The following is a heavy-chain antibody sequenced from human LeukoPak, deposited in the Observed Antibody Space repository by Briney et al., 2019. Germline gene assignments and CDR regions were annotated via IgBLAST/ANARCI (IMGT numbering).Heavy chain of an antibody. D-gene: IGHD3-22*01. CDR1: GFTFSSYA. V-gene: IGHV3-23*01. J-gene: IGHJ4*02. CDR3: AKAGTRGYYDSSGYPYYFDY. Sequence: GGSLRLSCAASGFTFSSYAMSWVRQAPGKGLEWVSTISGSGGSTYYADSVKGRFTISRDNSKNTLYLQMNSLRAEDTAVSYCAKAGTRGYYDSSGYPYYFDYWGQGTLVTVSS. CDR2: ISGSGGST.